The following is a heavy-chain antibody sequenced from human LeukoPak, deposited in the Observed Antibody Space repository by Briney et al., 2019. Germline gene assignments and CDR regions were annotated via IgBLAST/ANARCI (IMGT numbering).Heavy chain of an antibody. V-gene: IGHV4-61*02. D-gene: IGHD5-12*01. J-gene: IGHJ5*02. CDR1: GASISSSRYY. CDR2: VYASGST. CDR3: ARDLGYSGFDWAP. Sequence: SETLSLTCTVSGASISSSRYYWSWIRQPAGKGLEWIGRVYASGSTNYNPSLKSRVTISIDTSKNQFSLKLTSVIAADTAVYYCARDLGYSGFDWAPWGQGTLVTVSS.